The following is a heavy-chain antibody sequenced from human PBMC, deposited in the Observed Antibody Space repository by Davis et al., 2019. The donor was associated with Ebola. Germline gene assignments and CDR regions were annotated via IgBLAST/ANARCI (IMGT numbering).Heavy chain of an antibody. V-gene: IGHV3-21*01. CDR1: GFTFSSYS. CDR2: ISSSSSYI. D-gene: IGHD5-12*01. Sequence: GGSLRLSCAASGFTFSSYSMNWVRQAPGKGLEWVSSISSSSSYIYYADSVKGRFTISRDNAKNSLYLQMNSLRAEDTAVYYCASWFGGYDQAEFIDYWGQGTLVTVSS. CDR3: ASWFGGYDQAEFIDY. J-gene: IGHJ4*02.